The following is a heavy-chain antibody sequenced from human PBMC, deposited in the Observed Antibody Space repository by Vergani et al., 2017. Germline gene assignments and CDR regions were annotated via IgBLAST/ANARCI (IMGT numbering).Heavy chain of an antibody. D-gene: IGHD1-20*01. J-gene: IGHJ4*02. Sequence: QVQLVQSGAEVKKPGASVKVFCKDSGYTFTGYYMHWVRQAPGQGLEWMGWINPNSGGTNYAKKFQGRVTMTRDTSISTAYMELSRLRSDDTAVYYCARADNWNDPNLFAYWGQGTLVTVSS. CDR1: GYTFTGYY. V-gene: IGHV1-2*02. CDR3: ARADNWNDPNLFAY. CDR2: INPNSGGT.